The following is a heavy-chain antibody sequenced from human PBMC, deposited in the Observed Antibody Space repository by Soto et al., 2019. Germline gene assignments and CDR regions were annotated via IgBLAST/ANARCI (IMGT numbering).Heavy chain of an antibody. CDR1: GYTFTSYG. D-gene: IGHD2-15*01. CDR2: FSSYNGNT. CDR3: ERDRYCSGGSCYNDDY. Sequence: QVQLVQSGAEVKKPGSSVKVSCKASGYTFTSYGISWVRQAPGQGLEWMGWFSSYNGNTNYAQKLQGRVTMTTDTSTRTAYRELRSLRSDDTGVYYCERDRYCSGGSCYNDDYWGQGTLVTVSS. V-gene: IGHV1-18*01. J-gene: IGHJ4*02.